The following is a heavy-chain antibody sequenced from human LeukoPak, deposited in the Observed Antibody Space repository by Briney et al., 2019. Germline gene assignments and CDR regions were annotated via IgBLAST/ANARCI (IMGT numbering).Heavy chain of an antibody. V-gene: IGHV1-69*05. CDR2: IIPIFGTA. CDR1: GGTFSSYA. CDR3: AGERAIAVAGIYYFDY. J-gene: IGHJ4*02. D-gene: IGHD6-19*01. Sequence: SVKVSCKASGGTFSSYAISWVRQAPGQGLEWMGRIIPIFGTANYAQKFQGRVTITTDESTSTAYMELSSLRSEDTAVYYCAGERAIAVAGIYYFDYSGQGTLVTVSS.